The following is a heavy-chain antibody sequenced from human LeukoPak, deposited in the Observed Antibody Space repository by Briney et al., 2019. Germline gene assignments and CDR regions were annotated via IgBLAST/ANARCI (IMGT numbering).Heavy chain of an antibody. Sequence: GTSLRLSCAASGFTFTSYGMHWVRQAPGKGLEWVALITYDGYYKYYSDSVKGRFTISSDTSKNTMYLQMNSLRAEDTAVYYCARDLSPVVRASPMGYWGQGTLVTVSS. CDR1: GFTFTSYG. D-gene: IGHD3-10*01. CDR2: ITYDGYYK. V-gene: IGHV3-30*03. J-gene: IGHJ4*02. CDR3: ARDLSPVVRASPMGY.